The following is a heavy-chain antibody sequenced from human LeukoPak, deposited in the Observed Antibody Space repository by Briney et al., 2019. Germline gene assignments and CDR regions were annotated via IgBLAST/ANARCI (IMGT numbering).Heavy chain of an antibody. Sequence: SGPTLVNPTQTLTLTRTFSGFSLSTSGVGVGWIRQPPGKALEWLALIYWNDDKRYSPSLKSRLTITKDTSKNQVVLTMTNMDPVDTATYYCAHWQVVTSYFDYWGQGTLVTVSS. CDR2: IYWNDDK. D-gene: IGHD3-22*01. J-gene: IGHJ4*02. CDR1: GFSLSTSGVG. CDR3: AHWQVVTSYFDY. V-gene: IGHV2-5*01.